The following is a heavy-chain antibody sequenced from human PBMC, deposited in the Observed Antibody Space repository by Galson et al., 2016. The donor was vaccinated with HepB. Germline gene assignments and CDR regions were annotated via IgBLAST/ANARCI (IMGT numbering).Heavy chain of an antibody. J-gene: IGHJ6*02. CDR3: ARETALTGTRDYYYTLDV. D-gene: IGHD1-7*01. Sequence: SETLSLTCSVSGDSIDSSGYYWGWIRQTPGKGLEWLGTIFYRGATYYNPSLKSRVTISLDTSRNQFSLRLTSLTATDTAVYYCARETALTGTRDYYYTLDVWGHGTTVTVSS. CDR2: IFYRGAT. V-gene: IGHV4-39*02. CDR1: GDSIDSSGYY.